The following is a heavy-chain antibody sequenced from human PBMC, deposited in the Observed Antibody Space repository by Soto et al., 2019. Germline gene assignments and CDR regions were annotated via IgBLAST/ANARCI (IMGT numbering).Heavy chain of an antibody. CDR1: GGSVTSHH. D-gene: IGHD2-8*01. CDR2: TSYTGNT. CDR3: ARDGHARSSHSLHP. Sequence: SETLSLTCFVSGGSVTSHHWRWIRQFPGQGLEWIAYTSYTGNTNYNPSLQSRVTISLDTSKNQLPLKLTSMTAADAAVSYGARDGHARSSHSLHPWGQATLITVS. J-gene: IGHJ5*02. V-gene: IGHV4-59*02.